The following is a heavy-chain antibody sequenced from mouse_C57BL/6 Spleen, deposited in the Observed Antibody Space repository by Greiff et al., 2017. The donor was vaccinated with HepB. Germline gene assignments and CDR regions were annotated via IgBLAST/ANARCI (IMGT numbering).Heavy chain of an antibody. J-gene: IGHJ2*01. CDR1: GYTFTNYW. CDR3: AREGTGTFFDY. D-gene: IGHD4-1*01. CDR2: IYPGGGYT. Sequence: VQRVESGAELVRPGTSVKMSCKASGYTFTNYWIGWAKQRPGHGLEWIGDIYPGGGYTNYNEKFKGKATLTADKSSSTAYMQFSSLTSEDSAIYYCAREGTGTFFDYWGQGTTLTVSS. V-gene: IGHV1-63*01.